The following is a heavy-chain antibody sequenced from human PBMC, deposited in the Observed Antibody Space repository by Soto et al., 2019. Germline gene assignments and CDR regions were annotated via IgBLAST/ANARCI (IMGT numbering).Heavy chain of an antibody. J-gene: IGHJ4*02. CDR1: GDSINAGHW. Sequence: SETLSXTCTVSGDSINAGHWWTWVRQPPGKEMEWIGEILHSGNTNYNPSLNSRVAISADTSKNQFFLRMMSMTAADTAVYYCARSDGRYWGQGTQVXVS. CDR3: ARSDGRY. CDR2: ILHSGNT. V-gene: IGHV4-4*02.